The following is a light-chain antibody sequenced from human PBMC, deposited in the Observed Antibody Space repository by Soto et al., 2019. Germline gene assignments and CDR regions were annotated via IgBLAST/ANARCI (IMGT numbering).Light chain of an antibody. CDR3: QQYNSYPWT. V-gene: IGKV1-5*03. J-gene: IGKJ1*01. CDR2: KAS. Sequence: SQSISSWLAWYQQKPGKAPKLLIYKASSLESGVPSRFSGSGSGTXXTLTISSLQPDDFATYYCQQYNSYPWTFGQGTKVDIK. CDR1: QSISSW.